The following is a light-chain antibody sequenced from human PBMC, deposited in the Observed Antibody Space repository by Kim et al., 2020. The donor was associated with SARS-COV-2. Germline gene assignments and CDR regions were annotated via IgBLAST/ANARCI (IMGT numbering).Light chain of an antibody. CDR2: GQN. CDR1: SLRTYY. V-gene: IGLV3-19*01. J-gene: IGLJ2*01. CDR3: NSRDSSGNLP. Sequence: SSELTQDPAVSVALGQTVRITCQGDSLRTYYASWYQQKPGQAPVLVIYGQNNRPSGIPDRFSGSSSGNTASLTITGAQAEDEADYYCNSRDSSGNLPFGGGTQLTVL.